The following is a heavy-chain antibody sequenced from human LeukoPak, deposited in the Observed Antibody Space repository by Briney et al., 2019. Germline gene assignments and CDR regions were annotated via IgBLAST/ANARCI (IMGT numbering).Heavy chain of an antibody. CDR1: GYTFTSYY. Sequence: ASVKVSCKASGYTFTSYYMHWVRQAPGQGLEWMGRIIPILGIVNYAQKFQGRVTITADKSTSTAYMELSSLRSEDTAVYYCARDLHYDFWSGLGMDVWGQGTTVTVSS. CDR2: IIPILGIV. J-gene: IGHJ6*02. V-gene: IGHV1-69*04. D-gene: IGHD3-3*01. CDR3: ARDLHYDFWSGLGMDV.